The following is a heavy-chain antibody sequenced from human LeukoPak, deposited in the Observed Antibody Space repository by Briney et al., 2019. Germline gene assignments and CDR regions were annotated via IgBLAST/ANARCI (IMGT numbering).Heavy chain of an antibody. D-gene: IGHD5-12*01. J-gene: IGHJ4*02. CDR3: ARNVYSGYDWDY. CDR1: GSTFSAYY. Sequence: GGSLRLSCAASGSTFSAYYMSWIRQAPGKGLEWVSYISSSGSTIYYADSVKGRFTISRDNAKNSQYLQMNSLRAEDTAVYYCARNVYSGYDWDYWGQGTLVTVSS. V-gene: IGHV3-11*01. CDR2: ISSSGSTI.